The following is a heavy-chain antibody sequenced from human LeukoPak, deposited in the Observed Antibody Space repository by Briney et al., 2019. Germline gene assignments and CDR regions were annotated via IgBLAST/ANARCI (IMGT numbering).Heavy chain of an antibody. D-gene: IGHD2-21*01. V-gene: IGHV4-59*01. CDR2: IYYSGSI. J-gene: IGHJ4*02. Sequence: SQTLSLTCTVSGGSISSYYWSWIRQPPGKGLEWIGYIYYSGSINYNPSLKSRVTISVDTSKNQFSLKLSSVTAADTAVYYCAREGITGGVGDWGQGTLVTVSS. CDR3: AREGITGGVGD. CDR1: GGSISSYY.